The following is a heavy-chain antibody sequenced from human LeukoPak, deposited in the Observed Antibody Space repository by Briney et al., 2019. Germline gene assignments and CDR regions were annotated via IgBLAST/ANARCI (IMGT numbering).Heavy chain of an antibody. CDR1: GFTFNRNA. CDR3: VRRGDASSGWGDHDF. CDR2: IGGSGDKT. V-gene: IGHV3-23*01. D-gene: IGHD6-19*01. Sequence: GGSLRLSCAASGFTFNRNAISWVRQAPGKRLEWVSTIGGSGDKTFYADSVKGRFTISRDNSKNMVHLQMNSLTGEDTGLYYCVRRGDASSGWGDHDFWGQGALVTVSS. J-gene: IGHJ4*02.